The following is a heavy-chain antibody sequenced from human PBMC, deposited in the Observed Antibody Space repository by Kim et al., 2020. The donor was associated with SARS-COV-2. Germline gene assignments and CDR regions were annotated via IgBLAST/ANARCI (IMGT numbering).Heavy chain of an antibody. CDR2: T. Sequence: TYYNPSLESRVTISVDTSKDQFSLKVNSVTAADTAVYYCARAWNTAMVNFWGQGTLVTVSS. J-gene: IGHJ4*02. V-gene: IGHV4-39*07. CDR3: ARAWNTAMVNF. D-gene: IGHD5-18*01.